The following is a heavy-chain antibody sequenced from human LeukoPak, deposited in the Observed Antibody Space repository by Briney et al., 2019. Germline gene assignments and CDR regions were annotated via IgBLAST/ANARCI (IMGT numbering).Heavy chain of an antibody. V-gene: IGHV1-2*06. CDR1: GYTFTGYY. D-gene: IGHD3-22*01. J-gene: IGHJ4*02. CDR2: INPNSGGT. Sequence: ASVKVSCKASGYTFTGYYMHWVRQAPGQGLEWMGRINPNSGGTNYAQKFQGRVTMTRDTSISTAYMELRSLRSDDTAVYYCARDRYYDSSGGGDYWGQGTLVTVSS. CDR3: ARDRYYDSSGGGDY.